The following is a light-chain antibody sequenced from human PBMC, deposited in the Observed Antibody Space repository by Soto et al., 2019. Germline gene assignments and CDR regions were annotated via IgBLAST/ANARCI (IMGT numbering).Light chain of an antibody. Sequence: DIVLTQSPATLSLSPGERATLSCRASQTITSTYLAWYQQKPGQAPRLLIYGASSRATGIPDRFSGSGSETDFTLTISRLEPEDFAVHYCHHYGSTFGQGTKVDIK. V-gene: IGKV3-20*01. CDR2: GAS. J-gene: IGKJ1*01. CDR1: QTITSTY. CDR3: HHYGST.